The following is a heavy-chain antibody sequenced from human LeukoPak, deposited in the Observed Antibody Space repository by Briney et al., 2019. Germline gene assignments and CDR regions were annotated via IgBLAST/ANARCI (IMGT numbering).Heavy chain of an antibody. Sequence: KPSETLSLTCAVSGYSISSSSYYWGWIRQPPGKGLEWIGSIYYSGSTYYNPSLKSRVTISVDTSKNQFSLKLSSVTAADTAVYYCARRKGSDSSGYYFDYWGQGTLVTVSS. J-gene: IGHJ4*02. CDR3: ARRKGSDSSGYYFDY. CDR2: IYYSGST. CDR1: GYSISSSSYY. D-gene: IGHD3-22*01. V-gene: IGHV4-39*01.